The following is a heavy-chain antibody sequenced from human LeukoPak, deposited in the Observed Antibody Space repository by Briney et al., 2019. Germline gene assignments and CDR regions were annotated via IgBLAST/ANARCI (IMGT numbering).Heavy chain of an antibody. CDR3: ARTDYYDSSGYLYYFDY. CDR2: ISSSGSTI. CDR1: GFTFSDYY. J-gene: IGHJ4*02. D-gene: IGHD3-22*01. V-gene: IGHV3-11*01. Sequence: GGSLRLSCAASGFTFSDYYMSWIRQAPGKGLEWVSYISSSGSTIYYADSVKGRFTISRDNAKTSLYLQMNSLRAEDTAVYYCARTDYYDSSGYLYYFDYWGQGTLVTVSS.